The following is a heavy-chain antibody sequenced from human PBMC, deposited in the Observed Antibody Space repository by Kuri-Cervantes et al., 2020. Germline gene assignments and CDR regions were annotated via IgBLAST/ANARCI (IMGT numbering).Heavy chain of an antibody. J-gene: IGHJ4*02. CDR2: INHSGST. CDR1: GGSFSGYY. CDR3: ARATESRFCSGGSCYDY. D-gene: IGHD2-15*01. V-gene: IGHV4-34*01. Sequence: ESLKISCAVYGGSFSGYYWSWIRQPPGKGLEWIGEINHSGSTNYNPSLKSRVTISVDTSKNQFSLRLSSVTAADTAVYYCARATESRFCSGGSCYDYWGQGTLVTVSS.